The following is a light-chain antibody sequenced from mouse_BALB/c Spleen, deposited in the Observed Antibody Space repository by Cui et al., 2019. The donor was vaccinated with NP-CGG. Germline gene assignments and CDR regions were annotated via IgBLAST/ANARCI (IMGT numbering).Light chain of an antibody. Sequence: QAVVTQEPAVTNSPGETVALTCRTSTGSVTTSNYAHWVQEKPDHLCIGLIGGTNNRAPGVPARFSGSLIGDKAALTITGAQTEDEAIYFCALWYSNHWVFGGGTKLTVL. CDR2: GTN. CDR1: TGSVTTSNY. V-gene: IGLV1*01. J-gene: IGLJ1*01. CDR3: ALWYSNHWV.